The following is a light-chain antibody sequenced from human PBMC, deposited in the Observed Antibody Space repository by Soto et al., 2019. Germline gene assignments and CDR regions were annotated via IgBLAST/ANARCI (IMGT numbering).Light chain of an antibody. CDR2: LGS. CDR3: MQSLQTPLT. CDR1: QSLLHRSGYNY. V-gene: IGKV2-28*01. Sequence: DIVMTQSPLSLPVTPGEPASISCRSSQSLLHRSGYNYLDWYLQKPGQSPQLLIYLGSNRASGVPDRFSGGGSGTEFTLKISRVEAEDVGVYYCMQSLQTPLTFGGGTKVEIK. J-gene: IGKJ4*01.